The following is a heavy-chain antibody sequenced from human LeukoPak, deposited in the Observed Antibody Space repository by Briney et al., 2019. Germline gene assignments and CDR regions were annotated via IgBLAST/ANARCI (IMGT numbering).Heavy chain of an antibody. CDR3: ARGGPRYYYDSSGSLGDY. D-gene: IGHD3-22*01. CDR1: GVSFSGYY. V-gene: IGHV4-34*01. Sequence: SETLSLTCAVYGVSFSGYYWSWLRQPPGKGLEWIGEINHSGSTNYNPSLKSRVTISVDTSKNQFSLKLSSVTAADTAVYYCARGGPRYYYDSSGSLGDYWGQGTLVTVSS. J-gene: IGHJ4*02. CDR2: INHSGST.